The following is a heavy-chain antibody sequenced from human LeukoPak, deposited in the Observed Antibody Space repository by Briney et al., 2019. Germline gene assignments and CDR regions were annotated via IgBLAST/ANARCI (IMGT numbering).Heavy chain of an antibody. CDR1: GFMFSYDW. CDR3: VTNPIGGTNY. CDR2: INNDGRSV. V-gene: IGHV3-74*01. D-gene: IGHD1-7*01. Sequence: GGSLRLSCAASGFMFSYDWMHWARHTSGNGLMWVSRINNDGRSVSYEDSVKGRFSISRDNAKSTLYLQMNSRGDEVTGVYYCVTNPIGGTNYWRRGTLLTVPS. J-gene: IGHJ4*02.